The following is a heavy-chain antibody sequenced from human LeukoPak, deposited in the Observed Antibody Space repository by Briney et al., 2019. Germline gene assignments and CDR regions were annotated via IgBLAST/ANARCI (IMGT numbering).Heavy chain of an antibody. Sequence: ASVKVSCKAFGYSFTGYHLHWVRQAPRQGLEWMGWVNPKTGGTNYARKFQGGVTMTRDTSINTVNMELSRQTSDDTAVYYCAREFSSKLEWLAYVTGDDAFGVWGQGTMITVS. V-gene: IGHV1-2*02. CDR1: GYSFTGYH. J-gene: IGHJ3*01. D-gene: IGHD3-3*01. CDR2: VNPKTGGT. CDR3: AREFSSKLEWLAYVTGDDAFGV.